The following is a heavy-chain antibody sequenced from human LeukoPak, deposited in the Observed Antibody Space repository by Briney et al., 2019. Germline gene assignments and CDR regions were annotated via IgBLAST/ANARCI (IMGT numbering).Heavy chain of an antibody. CDR1: GYSISSGYY. CDR2: IYQSGST. V-gene: IGHV4-38-2*01. CDR3: ARAASIAVAAHFDY. D-gene: IGHD6-19*01. J-gene: IGHJ4*02. Sequence: SETLSITCAASGYSISSGYYWGWIREPPGKWLEWIGSIYQSGSTYFNPSLKSRVTISVDTCKNQFSLKLNSVTAAGADEYYCARAASIAVAAHFDYWGQGTLVTVSS.